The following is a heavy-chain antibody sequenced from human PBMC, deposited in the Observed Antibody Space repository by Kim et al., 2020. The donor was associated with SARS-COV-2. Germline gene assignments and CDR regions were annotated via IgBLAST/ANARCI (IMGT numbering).Heavy chain of an antibody. V-gene: IGHV1-8*01. CDR3: ARGVRTISNYDY. CDR1: GYTFTSYD. Sequence: ASVKVSCKASGYTFTSYDLNWVRQATGQGLEWMGWMNPNIGNAGYAQKFQGRVTMTMDPSITTAYMVLSSLRSEDTAVYYCARGVRTISNYDYWGQGTLVTVSS. J-gene: IGHJ4*02. D-gene: IGHD3-9*01. CDR2: MNPNIGNA.